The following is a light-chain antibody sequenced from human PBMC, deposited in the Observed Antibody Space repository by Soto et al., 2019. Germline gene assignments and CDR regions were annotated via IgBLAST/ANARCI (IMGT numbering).Light chain of an antibody. CDR3: QQYGSSPPT. CDR1: QSVSSSY. Sequence: EIVLTQSPGTLSLSPGERATLSCRASQSVSSSYLAWYQQKPGQAPRLLIYGASSRATGIPDRFSGSGSGTDFTLPISRLEPEGFAVYYCQQYGSSPPTFGQGTKVEIK. J-gene: IGKJ1*01. CDR2: GAS. V-gene: IGKV3-20*01.